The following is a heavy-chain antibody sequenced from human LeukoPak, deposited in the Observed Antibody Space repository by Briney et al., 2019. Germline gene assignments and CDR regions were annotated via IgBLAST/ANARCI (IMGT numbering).Heavy chain of an antibody. V-gene: IGHV4-59*01. Sequence: SETLSLTCAVYGGSFSGYYWSWIRQPPGKGLEWIGYIYYSGSTNYNPSLKSRVTISVDTSKNQFSLKLSSVTAADTAVYYCASSLSGATLDYWGQGTLVTVSS. CDR3: ASSLSGATLDY. D-gene: IGHD1-26*01. J-gene: IGHJ4*02. CDR2: IYYSGST. CDR1: GGSFSGYY.